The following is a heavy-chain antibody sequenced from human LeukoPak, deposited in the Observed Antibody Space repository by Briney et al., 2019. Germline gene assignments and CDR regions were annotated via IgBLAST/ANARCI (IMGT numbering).Heavy chain of an antibody. CDR2: ISTSVSTI. J-gene: IGHJ4*02. CDR3: AKDPDKRYYFDY. V-gene: IGHV3-48*03. CDR1: GFAFSSYE. Sequence: PGGSLRLSCAASGFAFSSYEMNWVRQAPGKGLEWVSYISTSVSTIYYGDSVKGRFTISRDNSKNTLYLQMNSLRAEDTAVYYCAKDPDKRYYFDYWGQGTLVTVSS. D-gene: IGHD1-14*01.